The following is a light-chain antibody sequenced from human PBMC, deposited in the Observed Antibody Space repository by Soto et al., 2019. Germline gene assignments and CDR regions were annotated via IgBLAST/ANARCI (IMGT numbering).Light chain of an antibody. CDR2: KES. CDR3: QNYNSYSEA. J-gene: IGKJ1*01. Sequence: DLQMTQSPSTLSGSFGDSVTITCRGSQTISSWLAWYQQKTGKAPKLLIYKESTLKSGVPSRLSGSGSGKEINLTSSRLQPDDFATYYCQNYNSYSEAFGQGTKVDIK. V-gene: IGKV1-5*03. CDR1: QTISSW.